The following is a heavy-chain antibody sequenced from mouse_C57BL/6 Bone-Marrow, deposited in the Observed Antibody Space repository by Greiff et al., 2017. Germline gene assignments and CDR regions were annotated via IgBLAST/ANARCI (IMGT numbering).Heavy chain of an antibody. D-gene: IGHD2-5*01. V-gene: IGHV1-39*01. J-gene: IGHJ1*03. Sequence: EVQLQQSGPGLVKPGASVKLSCTASGYSFTDYNMNWVQQSPGKSLEWIGLINPNYGTISYNQTFKGKATFTVDQSSSTAYLQLNSLTSEDSAVYDCARSDYDSNCYWALDDWGKGTTVTVSS. CDR2: INPNYGTI. CDR1: GYSFTDYN. CDR3: ARSDYDSNCYWALDD.